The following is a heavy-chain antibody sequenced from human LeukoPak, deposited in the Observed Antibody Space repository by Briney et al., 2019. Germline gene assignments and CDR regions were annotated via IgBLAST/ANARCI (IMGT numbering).Heavy chain of an antibody. CDR1: GFTFGYYA. V-gene: IGHV3-49*04. Sequence: GGSLRLSYTASGFTFGYYAMSWVRQAPGKGLEWVGFIRSKAYGGTTEYAASVKGRFTISRDDSRSIAYLQMNSLKTEDTAVYYCTRSAGYSSGWYHDYWGQGTLVSVSS. CDR3: TRSAGYSSGWYHDY. CDR2: IRSKAYGGTT. J-gene: IGHJ4*02. D-gene: IGHD6-19*01.